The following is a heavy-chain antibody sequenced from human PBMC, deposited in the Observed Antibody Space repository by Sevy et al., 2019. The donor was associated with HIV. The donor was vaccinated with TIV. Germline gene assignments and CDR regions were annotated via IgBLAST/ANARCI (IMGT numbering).Heavy chain of an antibody. V-gene: IGHV5-51*01. CDR3: ARLRFIYDSSGYYYPGYFQH. CDR1: GYSFTSYW. J-gene: IGHJ1*01. CDR2: IYPGDSDT. D-gene: IGHD3-22*01. Sequence: GESLKISCKGSGYSFTSYWIGWVRQMPGKGLEWMGIIYPGDSDTRYSPSFQGQVTISADKSISTAYLQWSSLKASDTAMYYCARLRFIYDSSGYYYPGYFQHWGQSTLVTVSS.